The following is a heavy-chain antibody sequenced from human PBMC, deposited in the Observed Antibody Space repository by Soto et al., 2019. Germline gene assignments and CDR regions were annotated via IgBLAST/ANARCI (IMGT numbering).Heavy chain of an antibody. CDR3: ATDRIGWFDY. CDR1: GFTFSHAW. CDR2: IKSKIDGETT. D-gene: IGHD1-26*01. Sequence: GGSLRLSCAASGFTFSHAWMSWVRQAPGKGLEWVGRIKSKIDGETTDYAAPVKGRFTISRDDSKNTWYLQMNSLKTEDTAVYYCATDRIGWFDYWGQ. J-gene: IGHJ4*02. V-gene: IGHV3-15*01.